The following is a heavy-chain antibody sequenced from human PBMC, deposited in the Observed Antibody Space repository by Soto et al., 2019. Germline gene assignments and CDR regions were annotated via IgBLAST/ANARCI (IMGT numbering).Heavy chain of an antibody. D-gene: IGHD4-17*01. J-gene: IGHJ5*02. CDR1: GGSISSSSYY. CDR3: ARHSVGGDYINWFDP. CDR2: IYYSGST. Sequence: SETLSLTCTVSGGSISSSSYYWGWIRQPPGKGLKWIGSIYYSGSTYYNPSLKSRVTISVDTSKNQFSLKLSSVTAADTAVYYCARHSVGGDYINWFDPWGQGTLVTVSS. V-gene: IGHV4-39*01.